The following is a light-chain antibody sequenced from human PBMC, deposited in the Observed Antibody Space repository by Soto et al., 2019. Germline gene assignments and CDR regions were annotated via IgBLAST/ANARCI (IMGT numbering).Light chain of an antibody. CDR1: SSNIGSNY. CDR3: AAWDDSLSGVV. Sequence: QSVLTQPPSASGTPGQTVTISCSGSSSNIGSNYVYWYQQLPGTVPQLLIYRNSDRPSGVPDRFSGSKSGTSASLAISGLRSEDEADYYCAAWDDSLSGVVFGGGTKLTVL. CDR2: RNS. J-gene: IGLJ2*01. V-gene: IGLV1-47*01.